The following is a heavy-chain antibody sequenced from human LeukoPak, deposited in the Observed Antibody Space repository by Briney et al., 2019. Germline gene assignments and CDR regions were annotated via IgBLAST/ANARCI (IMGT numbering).Heavy chain of an antibody. Sequence: GGSLRLSCAASGFTFSTYSMNWVRQAPGKGLEWVSYISSSSSTIYYADSVKGRFTISRDNAKNSLYLQMNSLRAEDTAVYYCAKDSTILVGYFDYWGQGTLVTVSS. CDR2: ISSSSSTI. CDR1: GFTFSTYS. J-gene: IGHJ4*02. V-gene: IGHV3-48*01. CDR3: AKDSTILVGYFDY. D-gene: IGHD5/OR15-5a*01.